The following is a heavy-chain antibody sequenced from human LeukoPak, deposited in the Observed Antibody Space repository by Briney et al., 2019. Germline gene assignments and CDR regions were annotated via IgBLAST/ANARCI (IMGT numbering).Heavy chain of an antibody. Sequence: PSETLSLTCTVSGGSVSSGSDYRSWIRQPAGKGLEWIGRIYPSGSTNYDPSLKGRVTMSLDTSKNQFSLKLSSVTAADTAVYYCARIISGYTYYMDVWGKGTTVTISS. J-gene: IGHJ6*03. V-gene: IGHV4-61*02. CDR3: ARIISGYTYYMDV. CDR2: IYPSGST. CDR1: GGSVSSGSDY. D-gene: IGHD3-22*01.